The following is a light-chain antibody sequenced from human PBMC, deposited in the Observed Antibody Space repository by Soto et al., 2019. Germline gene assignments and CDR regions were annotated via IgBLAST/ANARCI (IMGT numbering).Light chain of an antibody. CDR2: DVN. Sequence: QSALTQPASVSGSPGQSITISCTGTSSDIGAYNFVSWYQQHPGKAPKLMLYDVNIRPSGVSNRFSGSKSGNTASLTISGLQAEDEAEYYCTSWTTSTTMIFGGGTKVTGL. J-gene: IGLJ2*01. V-gene: IGLV2-14*03. CDR1: SSDIGAYNF. CDR3: TSWTTSTTMI.